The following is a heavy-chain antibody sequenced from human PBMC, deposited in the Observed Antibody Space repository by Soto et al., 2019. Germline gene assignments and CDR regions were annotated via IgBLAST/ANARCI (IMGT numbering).Heavy chain of an antibody. Sequence: SETLSLSCTGSGGSISRYYWSWIRQPPGKGLEWIGYIYYSGSTNYNPSLKSRVTISVDTSKNQFSLKLSSVTAADTAVYYCARVYGDYLDYWGQGPLVTVSS. J-gene: IGHJ4*02. D-gene: IGHD4-17*01. V-gene: IGHV4-59*01. CDR1: GGSISRYY. CDR2: IYYSGST. CDR3: ARVYGDYLDY.